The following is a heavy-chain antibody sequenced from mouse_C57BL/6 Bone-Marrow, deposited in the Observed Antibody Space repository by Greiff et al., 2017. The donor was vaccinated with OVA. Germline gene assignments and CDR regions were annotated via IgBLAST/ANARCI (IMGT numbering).Heavy chain of an antibody. CDR2: SRNKANDYTT. D-gene: IGHD2-3*01. V-gene: IGHV7-1*01. CDR1: GFTFSDFY. CDR3: ARDAVVTDWFAY. Sequence: EVNVVESGGGLVQSGRSLRLSCATSGFTFSDFYMEWVRQAPGKGLEWIAASRNKANDYTTEYSASVKGRFIVSRDTSQSILYLQMNALRAEDTAIYYCARDAVVTDWFAYWGQGTLVTVSA. J-gene: IGHJ3*01.